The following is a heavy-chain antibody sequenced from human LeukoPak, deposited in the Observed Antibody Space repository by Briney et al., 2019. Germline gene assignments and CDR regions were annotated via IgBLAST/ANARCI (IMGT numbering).Heavy chain of an antibody. D-gene: IGHD3-22*01. CDR2: TYHSGST. CDR3: ARMVGYYDSSGYYPVYYYYMDV. V-gene: IGHV4-34*01. J-gene: IGHJ6*03. CDR1: GGSISSYY. Sequence: SETLSLTCTVSGGSISSYYWSWIRQSPGKGLEWIGETYHSGSTNYNSSLKSRVTISLDTSKNQFSLKLSSVTAADTAVYYCARMVGYYDSSGYYPVYYYYMDVWGKGTTVTVSS.